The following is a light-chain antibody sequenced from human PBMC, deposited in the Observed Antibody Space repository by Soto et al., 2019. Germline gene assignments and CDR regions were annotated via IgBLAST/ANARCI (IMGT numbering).Light chain of an antibody. CDR1: QSLLFSNGANY. Sequence: DIVMTQSPLSLSVTPGEPASISCRSSQSLLFSNGANYLDWYLQKPGQSPQLLIYLGSNRASGVPDWFSGSGSATDFTLKISRVEAEDVGIYYCIQALQTPLTFGGGTKVEIK. CDR3: IQALQTPLT. J-gene: IGKJ4*01. CDR2: LGS. V-gene: IGKV2-28*01.